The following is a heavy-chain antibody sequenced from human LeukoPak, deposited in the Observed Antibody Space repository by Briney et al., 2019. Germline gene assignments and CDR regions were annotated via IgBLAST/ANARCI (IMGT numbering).Heavy chain of an antibody. CDR1: GGSISSYY. D-gene: IGHD6-25*01. CDR3: ARQGGGFWYFDL. V-gene: IGHV4-59*08. Sequence: PWETLSLTCTVSGGSISSYYWSWIRQPPGKGLEWIGYIYYSGSTNYNPSLKRRVTISVDTSKNQFSLKLSSVTAADTAVYYCARQGGGFWYFDLWGRGTLLTVSS. CDR2: IYYSGST. J-gene: IGHJ2*01.